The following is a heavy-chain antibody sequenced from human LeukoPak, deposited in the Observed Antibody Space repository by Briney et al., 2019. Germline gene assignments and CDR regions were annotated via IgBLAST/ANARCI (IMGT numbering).Heavy chain of an antibody. Sequence: GESLKISCKGSGYSFTSYWTGWVRQLPGKGLEWMGIIYPGDSDTRYSPSFQGQVTISANKSISIAYLQWSSLKASDTAIYYCARHDNGGLVRGVIPADALDIWGQGTMVTVSS. J-gene: IGHJ3*02. CDR1: GYSFTSYW. D-gene: IGHD3-10*01. CDR3: ARHDNGGLVRGVIPADALDI. CDR2: IYPGDSDT. V-gene: IGHV5-51*01.